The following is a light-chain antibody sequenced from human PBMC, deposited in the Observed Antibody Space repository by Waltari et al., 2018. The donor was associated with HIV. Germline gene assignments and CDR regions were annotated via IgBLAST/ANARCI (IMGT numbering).Light chain of an antibody. Sequence: QSVLTQSPSVSGTPGQRVTISCSGSASNIALHSVYWSQQVPGAAPKLLIYRNDQRPSGVPERFSCSKSGTSASLAISGLRSDDEADYYCSSWDDSLSGWLFGGGTKLTVL. CDR2: RND. CDR3: SSWDDSLSGWL. CDR1: ASNIALHS. V-gene: IGLV1-47*01. J-gene: IGLJ2*01.